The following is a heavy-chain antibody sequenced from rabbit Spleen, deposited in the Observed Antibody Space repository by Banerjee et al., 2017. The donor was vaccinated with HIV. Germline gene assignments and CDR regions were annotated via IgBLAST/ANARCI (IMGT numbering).Heavy chain of an antibody. D-gene: IGHD1-1*01. CDR2: IDTGDDDT. Sequence: HLEESGGGLVKPGGTLTLTCTASGFSFSSIYWICWVRQAPGKGLEWIACIDTGDDDTYYANWAKGRFTFFKTSATPRALQMTSLTAADTATYFCARNYVNAFDPWGQGTLVTVS. CDR1: GFSFSSIYW. J-gene: IGHJ2*01. V-gene: IGHV1S45*01. CDR3: ARNYVNAFDP.